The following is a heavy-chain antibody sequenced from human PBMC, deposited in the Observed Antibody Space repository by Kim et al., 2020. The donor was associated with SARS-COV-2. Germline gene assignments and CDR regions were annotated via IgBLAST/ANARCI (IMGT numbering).Heavy chain of an antibody. J-gene: IGHJ4*02. Sequence: GESLKISCKGSGYTFSSYWISWVRQMPGKGLEWMGNIDPSDSYTNYSPSFQGHVTISADRSISTAYLQWSSLKASDTAMYYCARHLSGWPYGRGVDYWGQGTLVTVSS. V-gene: IGHV5-10-1*01. CDR1: GYTFSSYW. D-gene: IGHD4-17*01. CDR3: ARHLSGWPYGRGVDY. CDR2: IDPSDSYT.